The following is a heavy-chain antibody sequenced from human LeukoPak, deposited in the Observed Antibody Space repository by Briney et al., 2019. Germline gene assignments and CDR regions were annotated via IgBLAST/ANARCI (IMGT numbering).Heavy chain of an antibody. D-gene: IGHD1-14*01. CDR3: ARGGTNRAFDY. CDR1: GGSISTYY. J-gene: IGHJ4*02. CDR2: IYTSGST. Sequence: SETLSLTCTVSGGSISTYYWTWIRQPSVKGLEWIGRIYTSGSTNYNPSLKSRVTISVDTSKNQFSLKLTSVTAADTAVYYCARGGTNRAFDYWGQGTLVTVSS. V-gene: IGHV4-4*07.